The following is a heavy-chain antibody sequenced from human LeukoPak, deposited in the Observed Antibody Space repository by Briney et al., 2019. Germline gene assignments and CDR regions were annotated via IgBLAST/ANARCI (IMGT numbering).Heavy chain of an antibody. V-gene: IGHV1-8*01. CDR2: MNPNSGNT. D-gene: IGHD3-16*01. J-gene: IGHJ6*03. CDR1: GYTFTSYD. Sequence: ASVKVSCKASGYTFTSYDINWVRQATGQGLEWMGWMNPNSGNTGYAQKFQGRVTMTRNTSISTAYMELSSLRSEDTAVYYCARIPTYYDYVWGSYYQDYYMDVWGKGTTVTISS. CDR3: ARIPTYYDYVWGSYYQDYYMDV.